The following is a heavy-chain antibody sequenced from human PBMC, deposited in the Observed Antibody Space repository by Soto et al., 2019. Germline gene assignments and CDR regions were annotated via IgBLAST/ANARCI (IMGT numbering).Heavy chain of an antibody. CDR3: ARLEGLATISYYFDF. D-gene: IGHD3-9*01. CDR1: GDSINSDKYY. J-gene: IGHJ4*02. Sequence: SETLSLTCAVSGDSINSDKYYWGWIRQPPGKGLEWIGSIYFRGNTYYNPSLQTRVTISLDKSKSQFSLKLNSVTAADSAVYFCARLEGLATISYYFDFWGQGALVTVSS. CDR2: IYFRGNT. V-gene: IGHV4-39*01.